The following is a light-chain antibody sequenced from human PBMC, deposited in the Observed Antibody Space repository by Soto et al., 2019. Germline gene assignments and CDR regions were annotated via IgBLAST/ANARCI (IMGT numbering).Light chain of an antibody. V-gene: IGKV3-20*01. J-gene: IGKJ1*01. CDR2: SAS. CDR1: QSVASSY. Sequence: EVVLTQSPGPLSLSPGERVTLSCRASQSVASSYLAWYQQKPGRAPRLLFYSASSRATGIPDRFSGSGSGTGFTLTISRLEPEDFAVYYCHHFGSLPETFGQGTNVE. CDR3: HHFGSLPET.